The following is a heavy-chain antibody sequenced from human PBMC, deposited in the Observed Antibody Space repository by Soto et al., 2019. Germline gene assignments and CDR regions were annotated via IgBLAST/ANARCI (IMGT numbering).Heavy chain of an antibody. J-gene: IGHJ5*02. V-gene: IGHV4-39*01. D-gene: IGHD2-2*01. Sequence: SETLSLTCTVSGGSISSSSYYWGWIRQPPGKGLEWIGSIYYSGSTYYNPSLKSRVTISVDTSKNQFSLKLGSVTAADTAVYYCARLVVVPAFDPWGQGTLVTVSS. CDR1: GGSISSSSYY. CDR3: ARLVVVPAFDP. CDR2: IYYSGST.